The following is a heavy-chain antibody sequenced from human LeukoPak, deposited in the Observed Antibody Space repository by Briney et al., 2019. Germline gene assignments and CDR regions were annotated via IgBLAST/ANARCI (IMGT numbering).Heavy chain of an antibody. CDR1: GDSVSRSDSY. J-gene: IGHJ4*02. V-gene: IGHV4-39*07. CDR3: AREPTYYYDSSGYFDY. Sequence: SETLSLTCSVSGDSVSRSDSYWDWIRQPPGKGLEWIGTIYYSGSTYYSPSLKSRVTISVDTSKNQFSLKLSSVTAADTAVYYCAREPTYYYDSSGYFDYWGQGTLVTVSS. CDR2: IYYSGST. D-gene: IGHD3-22*01.